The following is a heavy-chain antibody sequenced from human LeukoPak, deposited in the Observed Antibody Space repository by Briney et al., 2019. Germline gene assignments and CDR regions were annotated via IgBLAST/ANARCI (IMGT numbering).Heavy chain of an antibody. CDR2: ISAYNGNT. J-gene: IGHJ4*02. CDR3: AQLYDFWRGYYTGY. V-gene: IGHV1-18*01. Sequence: ASVKVSCKASGYTFTSYGISWVRQAPGQGLEWMGWISAYNGNTNYAQKLQGRVTMTTDTSTSTAYMELRSLRSDDAAVYSCAQLYDFWRGYYTGYWGQGTLVTVSS. CDR1: GYTFTSYG. D-gene: IGHD3-3*01.